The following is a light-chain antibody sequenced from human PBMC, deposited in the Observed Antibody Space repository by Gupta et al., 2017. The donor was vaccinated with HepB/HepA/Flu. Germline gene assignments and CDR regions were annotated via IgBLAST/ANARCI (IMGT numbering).Light chain of an antibody. CDR1: HEISSY. CDR3: QHYHSYPLT. CDR2: DAS. Sequence: DIHLTQSSSFLSASVGDRVTITCRATHEISSYLDWYQQTPGKAPKLLIYDASTLETGVPSMFSGSGSGTEFTLTISSLQPEDFGTYYCQHYHSYPLTFGEGTHVEIK. J-gene: IGKJ4*01. V-gene: IGKV1-9*01.